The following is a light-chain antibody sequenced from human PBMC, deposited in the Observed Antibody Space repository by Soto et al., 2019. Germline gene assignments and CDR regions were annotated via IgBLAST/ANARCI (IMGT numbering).Light chain of an antibody. CDR3: MQSLQTPPWT. CDR2: LTS. Sequence: QSPLSLPVTPGEPASISCRSSQSLLQTNGYTYLDWYLQKPGQSPQLLIYLTSIRASGVPDRFSGSGSGTEFTLKISKVEAEDVGVYYCMQSLQTPPWTFGPGTKVDIK. V-gene: IGKV2-28*01. J-gene: IGKJ1*01. CDR1: QSLLQTNGYTY.